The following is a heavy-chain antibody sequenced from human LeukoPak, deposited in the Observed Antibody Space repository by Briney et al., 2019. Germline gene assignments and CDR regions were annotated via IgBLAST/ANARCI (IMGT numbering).Heavy chain of an antibody. V-gene: IGHV3-11*04. J-gene: IGHJ1*01. CDR1: GFTFSDYY. CDR3: ARDPFAAAAGEYFQH. D-gene: IGHD6-13*01. CDR2: ISSSGSTI. Sequence: PGGSLRLSCAASGFTFSDYYMSWIRQAPGKGLEWVSYISSSGSTIYYADSVKGRFTISRDNAKNSLYLQMNSLRAEDTAVYYCARDPFAAAAGEYFQHWGQGTLVTVSS.